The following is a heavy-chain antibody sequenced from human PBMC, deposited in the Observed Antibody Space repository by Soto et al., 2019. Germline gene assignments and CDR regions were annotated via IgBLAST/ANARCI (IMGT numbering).Heavy chain of an antibody. Sequence: SETLSLTCTVSGVSISSYYWSWIRQPPGKGLEWIGYIYYSGSTNYNPSLKSRVTISVDTSKNQFSLKLSSVTAADTAVYYCARDYSSDSNWFDPWGQGTLVTVSS. CDR1: GVSISSYY. J-gene: IGHJ5*02. CDR2: IYYSGST. V-gene: IGHV4-59*01. D-gene: IGHD6-19*01. CDR3: ARDYSSDSNWFDP.